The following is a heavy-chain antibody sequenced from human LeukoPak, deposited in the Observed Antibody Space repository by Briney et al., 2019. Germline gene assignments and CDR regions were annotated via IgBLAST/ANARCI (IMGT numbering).Heavy chain of an antibody. CDR1: GFTFTSSA. D-gene: IGHD3-22*01. CDR3: AADLNYYDSSGSGDY. J-gene: IGHJ4*02. CDR2: IVVGSGNT. Sequence: TSVKVSCRASGFTFTSSAMQWVRQARGQRLEWIGWIVVGSGNTNYAQKFQERVTITRDMSTSTAYMELTSLRAEDTAVYYCAADLNYYDSSGSGDYWGQGTLVTVSS. V-gene: IGHV1-58*02.